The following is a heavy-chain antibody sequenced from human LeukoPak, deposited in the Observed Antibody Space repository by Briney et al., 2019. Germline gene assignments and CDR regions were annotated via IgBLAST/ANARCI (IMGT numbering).Heavy chain of an antibody. V-gene: IGHV3-30*18. J-gene: IGHJ3*01. CDR1: GFTFSNFG. CDR2: ISYDGKDK. Sequence: PARSLRLSCATSGFTFSNFGMNWVRQAPGKGLQWLGFISYDGKDKYYSDSVKGRISISRDNSKSTLYVQLDSLTSDDTALYYCAKARGSGFQRGDAFDVWGQGTRVTVSS. D-gene: IGHD6-19*01. CDR3: AKARGSGFQRGDAFDV.